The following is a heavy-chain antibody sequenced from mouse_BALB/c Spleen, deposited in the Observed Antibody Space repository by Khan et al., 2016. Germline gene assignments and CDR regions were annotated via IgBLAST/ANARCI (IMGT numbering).Heavy chain of an antibody. CDR3: ARCGYYGYFDV. D-gene: IGHD2-2*01. J-gene: IGHJ1*01. V-gene: IGHV4-1*02. CDR1: GFAFSGYW. CDR2: INPDSSTI. Sequence: EVQLVESGGGLVQPGGSLKLSCAASGFAFSGYWMTWVRQAPGKGLEWIGEINPDSSTINYTPSLKDKFIISRDNAKNTLFLQMSKVRSEDTALYYCARCGYYGYFDVWGAGTTVTVSS.